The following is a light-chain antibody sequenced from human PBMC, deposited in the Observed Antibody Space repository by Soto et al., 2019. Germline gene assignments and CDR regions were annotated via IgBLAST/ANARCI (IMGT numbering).Light chain of an antibody. CDR2: SNH. CDR3: AEWEDDLRCFV. CDR1: SSNIGSNY. V-gene: IGLV1-47*02. Sequence: QSALTQPPSASGTPGQRVTISCSGSSSNIGSNYVYWYQALPGTAPKLFIHSNHQRPSGVPDRFSGSKYGTSASLAISGLRSEDLSDYYCAEWEDDLRCFVFGSGNKVTV. J-gene: IGLJ1*01.